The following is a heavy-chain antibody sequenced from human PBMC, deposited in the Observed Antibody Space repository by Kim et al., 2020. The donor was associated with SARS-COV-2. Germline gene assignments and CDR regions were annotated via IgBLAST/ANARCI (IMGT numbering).Heavy chain of an antibody. CDR3: ARRFRSWSFDS. Sequence: SETLSLTCTVSGDSISSSSYFWDWIRQSPGKGLEWIGSVYYIGTTYHNPSLESRITISVDTAKNEFSLKLRSVTAADTAVYFCARRFRSWSFDSWGQGTLVTVSS. V-gene: IGHV4-39*01. D-gene: IGHD6-13*01. CDR2: VYYIGTT. CDR1: GDSISSSSYF. J-gene: IGHJ4*02.